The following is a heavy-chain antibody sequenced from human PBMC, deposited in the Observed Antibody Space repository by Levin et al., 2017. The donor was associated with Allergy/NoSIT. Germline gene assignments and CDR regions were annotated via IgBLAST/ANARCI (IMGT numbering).Heavy chain of an antibody. J-gene: IGHJ5*02. CDR2: IYSGGST. V-gene: IGHV3-66*01. Sequence: PGGSLRLSCAASGFTVSSNYMSWVRQAPGKGLEWVSVIYSGGSTYYADSVKGRFTISRDNSKNTLYLQMNSLRAEDTAVYYCAREDYYGSGRVSWFDPWGQGTLVTVSS. D-gene: IGHD3-10*01. CDR1: GFTVSSNY. CDR3: AREDYYGSGRVSWFDP.